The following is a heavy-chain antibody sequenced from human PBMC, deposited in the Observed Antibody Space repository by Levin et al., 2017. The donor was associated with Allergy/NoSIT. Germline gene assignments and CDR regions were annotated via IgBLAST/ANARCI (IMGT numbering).Heavy chain of an antibody. J-gene: IGHJ1*01. CDR3: ARVDDTSSGYFQH. V-gene: IGHV3-7*01. Sequence: GGSLRLSCAASGFTFSSYWMSWVRQAPGKGLEWVANINQGGSGKYYVDSVKARFTISRDNAKNSLSLQMNSLRAEDTAVYYCARVDDTSSGYFQHWGQGTLVTVSS. CDR2: INQGGSGK. D-gene: IGHD3-10*01. CDR1: GFTFSSYW.